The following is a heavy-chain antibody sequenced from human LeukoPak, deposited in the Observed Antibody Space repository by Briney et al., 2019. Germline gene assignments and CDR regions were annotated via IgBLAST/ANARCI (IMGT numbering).Heavy chain of an antibody. D-gene: IGHD6-19*01. CDR2: ISGSGSTL. CDR1: GFTFSDYY. CDR3: ARAVAGPSGRFDY. V-gene: IGHV3-11*01. J-gene: IGHJ4*02. Sequence: GGSLRLPCAASGFTFSDYYMSWIRQALGKGLEWVSYISGSGSTLYYADSVKGRFTISRDNAKNSLYLQMNSLRAEDTAVYYCARAVAGPSGRFDYWGQGTLVTVSS.